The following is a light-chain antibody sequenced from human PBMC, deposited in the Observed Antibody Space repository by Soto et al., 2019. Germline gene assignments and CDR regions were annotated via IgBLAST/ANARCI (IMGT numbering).Light chain of an antibody. CDR1: QSVSSN. J-gene: IGKJ4*01. CDR3: QQYNNWPLT. Sequence: EIVMTQSPATLSVSPGERATLSCRASQSVSSNLAWYQQKPGQAPRLLIYNALTRATGIPARFSGSGSGTEFTLTISSLQSEDFGVYYCQQYNNWPLTFGGGTKVDIK. V-gene: IGKV3-15*01. CDR2: NAL.